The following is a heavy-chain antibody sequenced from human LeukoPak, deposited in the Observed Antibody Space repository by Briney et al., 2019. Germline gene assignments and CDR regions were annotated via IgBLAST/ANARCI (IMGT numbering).Heavy chain of an antibody. CDR2: IKQDESEK. Sequence: GGSLRLSCAASGFTLSRYWMSWVRQAPGEGPEWVANIKQDESEKDYADSVRGRFTISRDNAKNSLFLQMNSLRAEDTALYYCATYSGVHHKTFDDWGQGTLVTVSS. CDR3: ATYSGVHHKTFDD. CDR1: GFTLSRYW. V-gene: IGHV3-7*03. D-gene: IGHD1-26*01. J-gene: IGHJ4*02.